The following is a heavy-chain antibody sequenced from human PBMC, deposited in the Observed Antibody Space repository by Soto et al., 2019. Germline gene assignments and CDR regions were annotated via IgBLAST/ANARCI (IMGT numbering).Heavy chain of an antibody. CDR1: GYSFTSYW. CDR3: ARHAEIDSYYYYYYGMDV. Sequence: PGESLKISCKGSGYSFTSYWIGWVRQMPGKGLEWMGIIYPGDSDTRYSPSFQGQVTISADKSISTAYLQWSSLKASDTAMYYCARHAEIDSYYYYYYGMDVWGQGTTVTVSS. CDR2: IYPGDSDT. V-gene: IGHV5-51*01. J-gene: IGHJ6*02.